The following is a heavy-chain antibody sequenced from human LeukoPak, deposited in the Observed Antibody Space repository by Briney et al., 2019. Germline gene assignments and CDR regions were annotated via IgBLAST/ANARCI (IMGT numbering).Heavy chain of an antibody. D-gene: IGHD3-10*01. Sequence: PSETLSLTCAVSGGSISSGGYSWSWIRQPPGKGLEWIGYIYHSGSTYYNPSLKSRVTISVDGSKNQFSLKLSSVTAADTAVYYCARGGGFGDFHYWGQGTLVTVSS. J-gene: IGHJ4*02. V-gene: IGHV4-30-2*01. CDR2: IYHSGST. CDR1: GGSISSGGYS. CDR3: ARGGGFGDFHY.